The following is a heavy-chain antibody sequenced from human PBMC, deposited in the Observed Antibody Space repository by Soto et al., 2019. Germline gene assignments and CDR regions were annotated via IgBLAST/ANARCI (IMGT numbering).Heavy chain of an antibody. J-gene: IGHJ6*02. D-gene: IGHD1-1*01. CDR2: IFPSDSDT. CDR1: GYSFTSYW. Sequence: PGESLTISSKASGYSFTSYWIAWVRQMPGKGLEWMGIIFPSDSDTRYSPSFQGQVAISADRSTSTVFLQWASLKASDTAVYFCATKYNVGYYNGMDPWGQGTPVPVSS. V-gene: IGHV5-51*01. CDR3: ATKYNVGYYNGMDP.